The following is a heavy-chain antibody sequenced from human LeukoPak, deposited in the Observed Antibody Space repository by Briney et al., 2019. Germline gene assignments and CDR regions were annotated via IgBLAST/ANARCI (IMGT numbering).Heavy chain of an antibody. CDR3: AREAYYHDTTGRFDL. D-gene: IGHD3-22*01. Sequence: GGSLRLSCAASGFTVRRNYMSWVRQAPGKGLERVSVIYSSERTYYAESVQGRFTVFRDDSENAIYLQMDSLRAEDTAVYYCAREAYYHDTTGRFDLWGQGTLVTVSS. CDR2: IYSSERT. V-gene: IGHV3-53*01. J-gene: IGHJ4*02. CDR1: GFTVRRNY.